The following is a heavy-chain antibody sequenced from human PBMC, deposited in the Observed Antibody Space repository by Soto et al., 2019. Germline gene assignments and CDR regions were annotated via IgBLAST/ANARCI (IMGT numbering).Heavy chain of an antibody. D-gene: IGHD2-21*02. CDR1: GGTFNKFA. J-gene: IGHJ6*02. V-gene: IGHV1-69*13. CDR2: IIPVFRSA. CDR3: ARRYCASDNCPLFYYFVDL. Sequence: ASVKVSCKASGGTFNKFAFSWVRQAPGQGFEWMGGIIPVFRSANYAQRFRGRMTITADEYTSTVYLYLNDLRSDDTAVYYCARRYCASDNCPLFYYFVDLWGLGTTVTVSS.